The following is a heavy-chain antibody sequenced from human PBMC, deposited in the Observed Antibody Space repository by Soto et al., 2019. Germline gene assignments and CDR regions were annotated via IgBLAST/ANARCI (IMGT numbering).Heavy chain of an antibody. Sequence: CKGSGYSFTSYWIAWVRQMPGKGLEWMGIIYPGDSDTRYSPSFQGQVTISADKSISTAYLQWSSLKASDTAMYYCARAALMRSPYYYYYMDVWGKRTTVTVSS. CDR3: ARAALMRSPYYYYYMDV. D-gene: IGHD3-3*02. CDR2: IYPGDSDT. J-gene: IGHJ6*03. V-gene: IGHV5-51*01. CDR1: GYSFTSYW.